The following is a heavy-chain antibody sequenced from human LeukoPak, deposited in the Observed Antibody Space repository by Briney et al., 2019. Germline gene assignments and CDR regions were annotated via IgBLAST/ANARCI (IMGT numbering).Heavy chain of an antibody. J-gene: IGHJ4*02. Sequence: ASVKVSCKASGYTFSNYGINWVRQAPGQGPEWLGWISAQNGNTRFAQKFQGRVTMTTDTSTSTADMELRGLRSDDTAVYFCARGGDGTTVIPPAPFNYWGQGTLVTVSS. CDR1: GYTFSNYG. V-gene: IGHV1-18*01. CDR2: ISAQNGNT. CDR3: ARGGDGTTVIPPAPFNY. D-gene: IGHD4-11*01.